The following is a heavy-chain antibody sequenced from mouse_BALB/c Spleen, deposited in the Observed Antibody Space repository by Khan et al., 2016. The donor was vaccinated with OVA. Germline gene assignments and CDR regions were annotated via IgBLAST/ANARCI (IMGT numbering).Heavy chain of an antibody. CDR2: ILPGSGNT. J-gene: IGHJ1*01. D-gene: IGHD2-1*01. Sequence: VQLQESGAELMKPGASVKISCKATGYTFSSYWIEWVKQRPGHGLEWIGEILPGSGNTNCTENFKGKATFTADTSSKTADMQLSSLTSEDSAVEYCVGYGNHWYSGVWGAGTTVTVSS. CDR3: VGYGNHWYSGV. CDR1: GYTFSSYW. V-gene: IGHV1-9*01.